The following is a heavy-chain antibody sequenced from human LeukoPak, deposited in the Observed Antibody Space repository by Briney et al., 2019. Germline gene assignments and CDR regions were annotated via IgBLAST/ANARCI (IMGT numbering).Heavy chain of an antibody. D-gene: IGHD3-9*01. CDR1: GYSISSGYY. Sequence: MSSETLSLTCTVSGYSISSGYYWGWIRQPPGKGLEWIGSIYHSGSTYYSPSLKSRVTISVDTSKNQFSLKLSSVTAADTAVYYCARGGDILTGWGYFDYWGQGTLVTVSS. CDR3: ARGGDILTGWGYFDY. J-gene: IGHJ4*02. V-gene: IGHV4-38-2*02. CDR2: IYHSGST.